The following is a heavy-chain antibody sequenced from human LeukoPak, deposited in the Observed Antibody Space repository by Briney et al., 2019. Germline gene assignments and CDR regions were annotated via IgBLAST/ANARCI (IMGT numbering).Heavy chain of an antibody. CDR3: AGSPLAHYAMDV. J-gene: IGHJ6*02. CDR2: TWSDGSKE. Sequence: GRSLRLSCAASGFTLSSYPMHWVRQAPGKRPEWVGVTWSDGSKEFYADSVKGRFTISRDNFKNTLSLQMNSLRAEDTAFYYCAGSPLAHYAMDVWGQGTTVTVSS. V-gene: IGHV3-33*01. CDR1: GFTLSSYP.